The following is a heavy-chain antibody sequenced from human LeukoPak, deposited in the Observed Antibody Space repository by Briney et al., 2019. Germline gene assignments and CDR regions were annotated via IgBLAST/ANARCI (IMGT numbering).Heavy chain of an antibody. Sequence: ASVKVSCKASGYTFSSYGISWVRQAPGQGLEWMGWISAYNGDTHYAQKFQGRVTMTTDTSTSTAYMELRSLRSDDTAMFYCARRGGKNYGDYLLYYYYMDVWGKGTTVTVSS. CDR2: ISAYNGDT. J-gene: IGHJ6*03. D-gene: IGHD4-17*01. CDR1: GYTFSSYG. CDR3: ARRGGKNYGDYLLYYYYMDV. V-gene: IGHV1-18*01.